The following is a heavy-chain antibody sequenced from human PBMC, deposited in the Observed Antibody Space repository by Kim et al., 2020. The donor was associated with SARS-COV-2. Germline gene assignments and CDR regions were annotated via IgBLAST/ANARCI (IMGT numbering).Heavy chain of an antibody. Sequence: DTRYRPSCQGQVTISADKSISTAYLQWSSLKASDTAMYYCARHHGNFDYWGQGTLVTVSS. CDR3: ARHHGNFDY. CDR2: DT. V-gene: IGHV5-51*01. J-gene: IGHJ4*02.